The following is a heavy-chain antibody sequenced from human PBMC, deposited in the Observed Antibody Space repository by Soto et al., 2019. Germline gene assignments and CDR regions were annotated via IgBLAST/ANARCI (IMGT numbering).Heavy chain of an antibody. CDR1: GGSISSYS. D-gene: IGHD3-9*01. CDR3: ASSTYYDILTGNNWFDP. J-gene: IGHJ5*02. CDR2: IYYSGST. V-gene: IGHV4-59*01. Sequence: SESLSLTCTVSGGSISSYSWSWIRQPPGKGLEWIGYIYYSGSTNYNPSPKSRVTISVDTSKNQFSLKLSSVTAADTAVYYCASSTYYDILTGNNWFDPWGQGTLVTVSS.